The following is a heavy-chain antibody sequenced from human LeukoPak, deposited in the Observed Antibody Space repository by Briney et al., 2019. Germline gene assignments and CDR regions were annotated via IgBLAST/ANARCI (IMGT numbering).Heavy chain of an antibody. CDR2: IYNSGST. D-gene: IGHD3-10*01. J-gene: IGHJ4*02. CDR3: ARAPELGY. V-gene: IGHV4-59*13. CDR1: GDSISIYY. Sequence: SETLSLTCSVSGDSISIYYWSWIRQPPGKGLEWIGYIYNSGSTNYNPSLKSRVTISVDTSKNQFSLKLTSVTAADTAVYYCARAPELGYWGQGTLVTVSS.